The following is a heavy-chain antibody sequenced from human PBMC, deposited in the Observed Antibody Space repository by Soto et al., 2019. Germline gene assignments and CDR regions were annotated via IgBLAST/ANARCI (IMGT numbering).Heavy chain of an antibody. D-gene: IGHD2-15*01. CDR3: AKDLLGYCSGGSCYAGQYGMDV. J-gene: IGHJ6*02. CDR1: GFTFSSYG. V-gene: IGHV3-30*18. CDR2: ISYDGSNK. Sequence: GGSLRLSCAASGFTFSSYGMHWVRQAPGKGLEWVAVISYDGSNKYYADSVKGRFTISRDNSKNTLYLQMNSLRAEDTAVYYCAKDLLGYCSGGSCYAGQYGMDVWGQGTTVTVSS.